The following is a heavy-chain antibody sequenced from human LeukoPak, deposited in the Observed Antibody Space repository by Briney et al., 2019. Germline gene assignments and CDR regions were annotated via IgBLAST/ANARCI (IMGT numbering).Heavy chain of an antibody. CDR1: GFTFSDYY. CDR3: ARDLRSNTAMVTFDY. D-gene: IGHD5-18*01. CDR2: ISSSSSYA. J-gene: IGHJ4*02. Sequence: GGSLRLSCAASGFTFSDYYMSWIRQAPGKGLEGVSYISSSSSYANYADSVKGRFTISRDNAKNSLYLQMNSLRAEDTAVYYCARDLRSNTAMVTFDYWGQGTLVTVSS. V-gene: IGHV3-11*06.